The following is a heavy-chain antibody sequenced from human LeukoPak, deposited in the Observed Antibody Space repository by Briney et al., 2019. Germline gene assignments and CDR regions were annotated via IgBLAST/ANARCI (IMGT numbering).Heavy chain of an antibody. J-gene: IGHJ4*02. CDR1: GDSVSSNSAA. CDR2: TYCRSTCYS. CDR3: ARGTAHYFDY. D-gene: IGHD5-18*01. V-gene: IGHV6-1*01. Sequence: SQTLSLTCATSGDSVSSNSAAWNWFRQSPSRGLEWLGRTYCRSTCYSDYAVSVKSRITINPDTSKNQFSLQLNSVTPEDTAVYYCARGTAHYFDYWGQGTLVTVSS.